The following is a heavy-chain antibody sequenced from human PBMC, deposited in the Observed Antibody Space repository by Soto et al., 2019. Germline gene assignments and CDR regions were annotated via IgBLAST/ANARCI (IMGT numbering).Heavy chain of an antibody. Sequence: GGSLRLSCAASGFTFSSYATSWVRQAPGKGLEWVSAISGSGGSTYYADSVKGRFTISRDNSKNTLYLQMNSLRAEDTAVYYCAKDYRALVVITHPGYWSQGTLVTVSS. CDR1: GFTFSSYA. CDR2: ISGSGGST. CDR3: AKDYRALVVITHPGY. V-gene: IGHV3-23*01. J-gene: IGHJ4*02. D-gene: IGHD3-22*01.